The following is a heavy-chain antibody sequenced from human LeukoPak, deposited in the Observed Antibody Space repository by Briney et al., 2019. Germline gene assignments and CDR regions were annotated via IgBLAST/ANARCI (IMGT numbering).Heavy chain of an antibody. CDR2: INPSGGST. CDR1: GYTFTSYY. CDR3: ASAPPSGSWTLDY. Sequence: ASVKVSCKASGYTFTSYYMHWVRQAPGQGLEWMGLINPSGGSTSYAQKFQGRVTMTRDMSTSTVYMELSSLRSEDTAVYYCASAPPSGSWTLDYRGQGTLVTVSS. J-gene: IGHJ4*02. D-gene: IGHD6-13*01. V-gene: IGHV1-46*01.